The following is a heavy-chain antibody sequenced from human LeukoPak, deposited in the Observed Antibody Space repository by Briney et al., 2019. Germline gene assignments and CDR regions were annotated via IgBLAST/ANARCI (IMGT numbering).Heavy chain of an antibody. CDR1: GGSISSGGYY. CDR3: ARDFTGTTPYYYYGMDV. D-gene: IGHD1-1*01. CDR2: IYYSGST. J-gene: IGHJ6*02. Sequence: SQTLSLTCTVSGGSISSGGYYWSWIRQHPGKGLEWIVYIYYSGSTYYNPSLKSRVTISVDTSKNQFSLKLSSVTAADTAVYYCARDFTGTTPYYYYGMDVWGQGTTVTVSS. V-gene: IGHV4-31*03.